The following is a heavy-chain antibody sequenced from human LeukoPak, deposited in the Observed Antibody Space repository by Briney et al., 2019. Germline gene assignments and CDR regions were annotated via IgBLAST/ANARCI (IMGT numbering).Heavy chain of an antibody. V-gene: IGHV1-69*04. CDR2: IIPILGIA. Sequence: VASVKVSCKASGGTFSSYAISWVRQAPGQGLEWMGRIIPILGIANYAQKFQGRVTITADKSTSTAYMELSSLRSEDTAVYYCARDQYCGGDCYPSYYYYGMGVWGQGTTVTVSS. J-gene: IGHJ6*02. D-gene: IGHD2-21*02. CDR3: ARDQYCGGDCYPSYYYYGMGV. CDR1: GGTFSSYA.